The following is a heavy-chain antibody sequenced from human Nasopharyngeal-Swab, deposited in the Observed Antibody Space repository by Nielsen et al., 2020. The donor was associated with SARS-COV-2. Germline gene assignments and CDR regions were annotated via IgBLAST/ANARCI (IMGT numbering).Heavy chain of an antibody. Sequence: GESLKISCAASGFTFSSYGMHWVRQAPGKGPEWVAVISYDGSNKYYADSVKGRFTISRDNSKNTLYLQMNSLRAEDTAVYYCAKDHCSSTSCARALYYYYYMDVWGKGTTVTVSS. CDR3: AKDHCSSTSCARALYYYYYMDV. CDR1: GFTFSSYG. D-gene: IGHD2-2*01. V-gene: IGHV3-30*18. J-gene: IGHJ6*03. CDR2: ISYDGSNK.